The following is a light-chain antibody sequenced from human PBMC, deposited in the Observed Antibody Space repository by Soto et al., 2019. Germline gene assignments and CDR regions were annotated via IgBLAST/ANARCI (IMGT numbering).Light chain of an antibody. Sequence: EIVLTQSPGTLSLSPGERATLSCRASQSVSSSYLAWYQQKPGQAPRLLIYGASSRATGIPDRFSGSGSGTDFTLTISRLQPEDLATYYCQQYDNVPFTFGPGTKVDIK. J-gene: IGKJ3*01. CDR3: QQYDNVPFT. CDR2: GAS. CDR1: QSVSSSY. V-gene: IGKV3-20*01.